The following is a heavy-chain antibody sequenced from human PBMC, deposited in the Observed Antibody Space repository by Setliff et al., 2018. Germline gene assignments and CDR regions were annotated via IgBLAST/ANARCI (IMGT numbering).Heavy chain of an antibody. CDR2: IIHSGST. CDR1: GGSFSGYY. J-gene: IGHJ6*02. CDR3: ARDLGSGSYYYYCGMDV. Sequence: PSETLSLTCAVYGGSFSGYYWSWIRQPPGKRLEWIGEIIHSGSTNYNPSLKSRVTISMDTSKNQFSLKVSSVTAADTAVYYCARDLGSGSYYYYCGMDVWGQGTTVTVSS. D-gene: IGHD1-26*01. V-gene: IGHV4-34*12.